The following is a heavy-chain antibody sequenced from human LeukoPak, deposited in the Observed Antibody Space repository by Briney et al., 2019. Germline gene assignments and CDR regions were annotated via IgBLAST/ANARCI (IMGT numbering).Heavy chain of an antibody. D-gene: IGHD3-9*01. CDR2: IRTTAEGAKYA. CDR3: ATDLRYAFDY. Sequence: PGWSLRRSCATSGFSFTDYPMNLVRQAPGNGLEWISNIRTTAEGAKYAYYADSVKGRVTISRDDGKNTLYLHMNSLRDDDTAVYYCATDLRYAFDYWGQGILVTVSS. V-gene: IGHV3-48*02. CDR1: GFSFTDYP. J-gene: IGHJ4*02.